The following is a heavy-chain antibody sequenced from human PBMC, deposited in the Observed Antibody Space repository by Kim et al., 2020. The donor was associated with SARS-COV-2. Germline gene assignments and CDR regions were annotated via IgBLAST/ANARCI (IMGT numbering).Heavy chain of an antibody. CDR2: ISSSSSYI. V-gene: IGHV3-21*01. CDR3: ARDSFPMVRGEWDY. J-gene: IGHJ4*02. CDR1: GFTFSSYS. D-gene: IGHD3-10*01. Sequence: GGSLRLSCAASGFTFSSYSMNWVRQAPGKGLEWVSSISSSSSYIYYADSVKGRFTISRDNAKNSLYLQMNSLRAEDTAVYYCARDSFPMVRGEWDYWGQGTLVTVSS.